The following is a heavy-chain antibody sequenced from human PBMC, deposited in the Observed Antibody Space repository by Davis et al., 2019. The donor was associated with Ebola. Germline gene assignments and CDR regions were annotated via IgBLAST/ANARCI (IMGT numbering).Heavy chain of an antibody. J-gene: IGHJ4*02. D-gene: IGHD5-18*01. CDR2: IKQDGSEK. CDR1: GFTFSSYW. CDR3: ARSPTPQLWFLFDF. Sequence: GGSLRLSCAASGFTFSSYWMSWVRQAPGKGLEWVANIKQDGSEKYYVDSVKGRFTISRDNAKNSLYLQMNSLRAEDTAVYYCARSPTPQLWFLFDFWGQGTLVTVSS. V-gene: IGHV3-7*01.